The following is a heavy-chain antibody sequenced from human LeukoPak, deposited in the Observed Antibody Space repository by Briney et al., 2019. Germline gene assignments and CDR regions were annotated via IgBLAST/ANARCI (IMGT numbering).Heavy chain of an antibody. V-gene: IGHV1-46*01. Sequence: ASVKVSCKASGYTITSYYMHWVRQALGQGLEWMGIINPSGGSTTYAQKFQGRITLTRDTSTSTVYMELSSLRFDDTAVYYCARAPDNYGIDDYWGQGTLVTVSS. CDR1: GYTITSYY. D-gene: IGHD5-24*01. CDR3: ARAPDNYGIDDY. CDR2: INPSGGST. J-gene: IGHJ4*02.